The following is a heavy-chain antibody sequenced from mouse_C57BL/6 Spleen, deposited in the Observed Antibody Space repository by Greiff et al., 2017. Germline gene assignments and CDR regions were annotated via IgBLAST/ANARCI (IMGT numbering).Heavy chain of an antibody. Sequence: QVQLKQSGAELAKPGASVKLSCKASGYTFTSYWMHWVKQRPGQGLEWIGYINPSSGYTKYNQKFKDKATLTADKSSSTAYMQLSSLTYEDSAVYYCARSSVTTVVATGAMDYWGQGTSVTVSS. V-gene: IGHV1-7*01. CDR1: GYTFTSYW. CDR3: ARSSVTTVVATGAMDY. J-gene: IGHJ4*01. CDR2: INPSSGYT. D-gene: IGHD1-1*01.